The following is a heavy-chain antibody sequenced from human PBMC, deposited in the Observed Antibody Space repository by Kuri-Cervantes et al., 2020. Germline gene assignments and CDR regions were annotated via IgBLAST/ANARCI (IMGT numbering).Heavy chain of an antibody. CDR1: GYTFTSYY. CDR3: ARAFDI. V-gene: IGHV1-69*13. J-gene: IGHJ3*02. CDR2: IIPIFGTA. Sequence: SVKVSCKASGYTFTSYYMHWVRQAPGQGLEWMGGIIPIFGTANYAQKFQGRVTITADESTSTAYMELSSLRSEDTAVYYCARAFDIWGQGTMVTVSS.